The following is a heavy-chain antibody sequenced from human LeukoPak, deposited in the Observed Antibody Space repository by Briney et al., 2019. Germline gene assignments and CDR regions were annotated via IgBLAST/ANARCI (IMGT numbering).Heavy chain of an antibody. J-gene: IGHJ3*02. V-gene: IGHV3-7*01. CDR2: IKEDGSQK. D-gene: IGHD2-2*01. CDR3: VVGGAFDI. Sequence: GGSLRLSCAASGFTFSTYWMGWVRQAPGKGLEWVANIKEDGSQKYYVDSVKGRFTISRDNAKNSVFLQMNSLRVEDTALYYCVVGGAFDIWGQGTMVTVSS. CDR1: GFTFSTYW.